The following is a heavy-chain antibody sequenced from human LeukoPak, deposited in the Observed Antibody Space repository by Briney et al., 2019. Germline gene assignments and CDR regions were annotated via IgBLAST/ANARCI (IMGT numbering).Heavy chain of an antibody. CDR2: INPNSGGT. D-gene: IGHD5-18*01. J-gene: IGHJ4*02. Sequence: ASVKVSCKASGNTFTGYYMHWVRQAPGQGLEWMGWINPNSGGTNYAQKFQGRVTMTRDTSISTAYMELSRLRSDDTAVYYCARGVGGYSYGSRFDYWGQGTLVTVSS. CDR3: ARGVGGYSYGSRFDY. CDR1: GNTFTGYY. V-gene: IGHV1-2*02.